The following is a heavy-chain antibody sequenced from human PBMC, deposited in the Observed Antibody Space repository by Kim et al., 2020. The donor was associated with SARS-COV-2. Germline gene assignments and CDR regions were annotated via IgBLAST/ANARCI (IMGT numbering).Heavy chain of an antibody. Sequence: GGSLRLSCAASGFTFSDYYMSWIRQAPGKGLEWVSYISSSGSTIYYADSVKGRFTISRDNAKNSLYLQMNSLRAEDTAVYYCARDDSGYDPAAFDIWGQGTMVTVSS. CDR1: GFTFSDYY. D-gene: IGHD5-12*01. CDR2: ISSSGSTI. V-gene: IGHV3-11*01. CDR3: ARDDSGYDPAAFDI. J-gene: IGHJ3*02.